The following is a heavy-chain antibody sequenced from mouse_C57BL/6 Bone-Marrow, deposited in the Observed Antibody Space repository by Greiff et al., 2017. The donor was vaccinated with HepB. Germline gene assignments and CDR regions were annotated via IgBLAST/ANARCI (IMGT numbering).Heavy chain of an antibody. V-gene: IGHV1-15*01. CDR2: IYPDTGGT. D-gene: IGHD2-2*01. CDR3: TSPMVTYFDY. Sequence: QVQLKQSGAELVRPGASVTLSCKASGYTFTDYEMHWVKQTPVHGLEWIGAIYPDTGGTAYNQKFKGKAILTADKSSSTAYMKLRSLTSEDSAVYYCTSPMVTYFDYWGQGTTLTVSS. CDR1: GYTFTDYE. J-gene: IGHJ2*01.